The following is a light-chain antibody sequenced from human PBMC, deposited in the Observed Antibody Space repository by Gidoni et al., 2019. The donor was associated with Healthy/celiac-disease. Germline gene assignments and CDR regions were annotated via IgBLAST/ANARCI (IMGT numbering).Light chain of an antibody. CDR1: QGISSY. J-gene: IGKJ4*01. CDR3: QQYYSYPLT. Sequence: IRMTQSPSSFSASTGDRVTITCRASQGISSYLAWYQQKPGKAPKLLIYAASTLQSGVPSRFSGSGSGTDFTLTISCLQSEDFATYYCQQYYSYPLTFXGXTKVXIK. V-gene: IGKV1-8*01. CDR2: AAS.